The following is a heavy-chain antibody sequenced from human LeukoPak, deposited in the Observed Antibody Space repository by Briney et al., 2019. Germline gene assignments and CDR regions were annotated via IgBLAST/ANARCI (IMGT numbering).Heavy chain of an antibody. CDR1: GYIFTSYG. D-gene: IGHD3-22*01. CDR3: GRVGYYDNGGDGFDV. J-gene: IGHJ3*01. V-gene: IGHV1-18*01. CDR2: ISVYRGNR. Sequence: ASVKVSCKTSGYIFTSYGIGWVRQAPGQGLEWMGWISVYRGNRNFAQNLQGRVTLTTDTSTNTAYMELRSLTSDDTAVYYCGRVGYYDNGGDGFDVWGQGTKVTVSS.